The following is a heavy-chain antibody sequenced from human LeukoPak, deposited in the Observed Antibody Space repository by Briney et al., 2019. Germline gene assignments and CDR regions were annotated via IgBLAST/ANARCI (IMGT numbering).Heavy chain of an antibody. CDR1: GGSISSSSYY. CDR2: IYYSGST. J-gene: IGHJ6*02. CDR3: ARESLRNYESGGYYLV. D-gene: IGHD3-22*01. V-gene: IGHV4-39*02. Sequence: TASETLSLTCTVSGGSISSSSYYWGWIRQPLGKGLEWIGSIYYSGSTYYNPSLKSRVTISVDTSKNEFSLKLRSVTAADTAVYYCARESLRNYESGGYYLVWGQGTTVTVSS.